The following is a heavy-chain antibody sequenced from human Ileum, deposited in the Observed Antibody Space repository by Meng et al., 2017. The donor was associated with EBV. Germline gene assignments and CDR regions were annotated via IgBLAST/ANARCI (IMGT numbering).Heavy chain of an antibody. D-gene: IGHD4-17*01. CDR1: CDSISSDNW. Sequence: VERRGAGRGFVKPLGIPCLSCADSCDSISSDNWWSWGRQPLGKGLELIGEIYHSGRTNYNPFFKSRVTMSVDKSKNQISLNLSSVTAAYTAVYYCASGRDYAWHSWGRGTLVTVSS. V-gene: IGHV4-4*02. CDR2: IYHSGRT. J-gene: IGHJ4*02. CDR3: ASGRDYAWHS.